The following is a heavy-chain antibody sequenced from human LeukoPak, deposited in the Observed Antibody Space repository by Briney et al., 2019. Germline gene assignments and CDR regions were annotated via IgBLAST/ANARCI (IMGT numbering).Heavy chain of an antibody. CDR1: GFTFSSYS. D-gene: IGHD3-10*01. CDR3: ARDMVRGVTDYYYYMDV. J-gene: IGHJ6*03. V-gene: IGHV3-21*01. Sequence: GGSLRLSCAASGFTFSSYSMNWVRQAPGKGLEWVSSISSSSSYIYYADSVKGRVTISRDNAKNSLYLQMNSLRAEDTAVYYCARDMVRGVTDYYYYMDVWGKGTTVTISS. CDR2: ISSSSSYI.